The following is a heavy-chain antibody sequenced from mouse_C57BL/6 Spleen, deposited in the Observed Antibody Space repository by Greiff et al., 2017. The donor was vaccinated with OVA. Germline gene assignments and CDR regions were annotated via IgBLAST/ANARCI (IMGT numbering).Heavy chain of an antibody. CDR2: INPNNGGT. CDR3: ARDYGNYGDYFDY. Sequence: EVQLQQSGPELVKPGASVKISCKASGYTFTDYYMNWVKQSHGKSLEWIGDINPNNGGTSYNQKFKGKATLTVDKSSSTAYMELRSLTSEDSAVYYCARDYGNYGDYFDYWGQGTTLTVSS. CDR1: GYTFTDYY. V-gene: IGHV1-26*01. J-gene: IGHJ2*01. D-gene: IGHD2-1*01.